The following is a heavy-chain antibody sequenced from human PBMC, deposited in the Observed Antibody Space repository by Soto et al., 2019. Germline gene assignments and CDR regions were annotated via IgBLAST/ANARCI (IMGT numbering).Heavy chain of an antibody. Sequence: PSETLSLTCAVSGGSISSSNWWSWVRQPPGKGLEWIGEIYHSGSTNYNPSLKSRVTISVDKSKNQFSLKLSSVTAADTAVYYCASHGSGWNHGFDPWGQGTLVTVSS. V-gene: IGHV4-4*02. CDR2: IYHSGST. CDR3: ASHGSGWNHGFDP. J-gene: IGHJ5*02. CDR1: GGSISSSNW. D-gene: IGHD6-19*01.